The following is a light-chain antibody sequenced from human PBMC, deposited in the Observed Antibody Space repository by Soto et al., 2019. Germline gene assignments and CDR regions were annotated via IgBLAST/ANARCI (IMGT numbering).Light chain of an antibody. CDR1: QSVSSSY. V-gene: IGKV3-20*01. Sequence: EIVLTQSPGTLSLSPGERATLSCRASQSVSSSYLAWYQQKPGQAPRLLIYGASSRATGIPDRFSVGGSGTDFTLTISRLEPEDCAVYYCQQYGSAPWTFGQGTKVEIK. CDR2: GAS. J-gene: IGKJ1*01. CDR3: QQYGSAPWT.